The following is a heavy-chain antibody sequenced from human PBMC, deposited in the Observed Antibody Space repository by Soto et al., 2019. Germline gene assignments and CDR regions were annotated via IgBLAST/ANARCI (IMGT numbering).Heavy chain of an antibody. CDR2: VSGSGSAR. D-gene: IGHD4-17*01. V-gene: IGHV3-23*01. CDR1: GFTFNNYA. CDR3: AKSADYGSYFDS. J-gene: IGHJ4*02. Sequence: EVQLLESGGGLVQPWGSLRLSCAASGFTFNNYAMSWFRQAPGKGLKWVSAVSGSGSARYYADSVKGRFTISRDNSKNTLSLQMNSLRAEDTAVYYCAKSADYGSYFDSWGQGTLVTVSS.